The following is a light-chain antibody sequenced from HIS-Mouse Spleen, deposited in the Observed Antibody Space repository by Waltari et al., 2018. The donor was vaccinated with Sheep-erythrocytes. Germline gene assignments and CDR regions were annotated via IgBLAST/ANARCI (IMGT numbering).Light chain of an antibody. CDR1: SSDVGSYNL. Sequence: QSALTQPASVSGSPGQSITISCTGTSSDVGSYNLVSWYQQHPGKAPKLMIYEGSKRTSGVSNRFSCSKSGNTASLTISGLQAEDEADYYCCSYAGSSTPWVFGGGTKLTVL. V-gene: IGLV2-23*01. J-gene: IGLJ3*02. CDR3: CSYAGSSTPWV. CDR2: EGS.